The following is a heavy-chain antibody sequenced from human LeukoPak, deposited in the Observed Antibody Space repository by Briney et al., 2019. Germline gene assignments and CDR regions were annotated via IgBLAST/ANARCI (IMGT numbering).Heavy chain of an antibody. Sequence: GGSLRLSCATSGFTFTSYWMHWVRQVPGKGLVWVSRVNNDGSSTIYADSVKGRFTISRDNSKNSLYLQMNSLRTEDTALYYCAKDRGTQGYSSGWYYGPFDYWGQGTLVTVSS. J-gene: IGHJ4*02. CDR2: VNNDGSST. V-gene: IGHV3-74*01. CDR1: GFTFTSYW. CDR3: AKDRGTQGYSSGWYYGPFDY. D-gene: IGHD6-19*01.